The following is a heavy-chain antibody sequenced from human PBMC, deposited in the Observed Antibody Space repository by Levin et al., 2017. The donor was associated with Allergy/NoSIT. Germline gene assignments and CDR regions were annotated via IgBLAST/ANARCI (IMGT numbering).Heavy chain of an antibody. CDR2: ISSRGSSI. V-gene: IGHV3-48*02. D-gene: IGHD1-14*01. CDR3: SKATPGRRPAEDEAFDI. Sequence: GESLKISCAASGFTFSSYTMDWLRQAPGKGLEWVSYISSRGSSIYYADSVKGRFTISRDNAKNSLYLQMNSLRDEDTAVYYLSKATPGRRPAEDEAFDIWGQGTMVNVCS. CDR1: GFTFSSYT. J-gene: IGHJ3*02.